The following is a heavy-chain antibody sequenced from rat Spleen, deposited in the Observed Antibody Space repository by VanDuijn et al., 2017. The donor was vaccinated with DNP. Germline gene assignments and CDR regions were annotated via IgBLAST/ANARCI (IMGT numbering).Heavy chain of an antibody. CDR3: AIYYYSGDNWFAY. J-gene: IGHJ3*01. D-gene: IGHD1-1*01. V-gene: IGHV5-20*01. Sequence: EVQLVESGGGLVQPGRSLKLSCAASGFTFSDYYTAWVRQAPTKGLEWVAYIRYDGGSTYYGDSVKGRFTISRDNAKNTLYLQMNSLRSEDTATYYCAIYYYSGDNWFAYWGQGTLVTVSS. CDR1: GFTFSDYY. CDR2: IRYDGGST.